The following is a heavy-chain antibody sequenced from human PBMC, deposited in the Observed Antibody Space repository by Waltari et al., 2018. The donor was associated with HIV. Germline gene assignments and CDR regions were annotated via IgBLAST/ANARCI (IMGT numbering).Heavy chain of an antibody. Sequence: QVQLVESGGGVVQPGGSLRLSCAASGFTFSSYGMHWVRQAPGKGLEWVAFIRYDGSNKYYADSVKGRFTISRDNSKNTLYLQMNSLRAEDTAVYYCAKDGLRFLGGGWFDPWGQGTLVTVSS. CDR2: IRYDGSNK. V-gene: IGHV3-30*02. CDR1: GFTFSSYG. J-gene: IGHJ5*02. D-gene: IGHD3-3*01. CDR3: AKDGLRFLGGGWFDP.